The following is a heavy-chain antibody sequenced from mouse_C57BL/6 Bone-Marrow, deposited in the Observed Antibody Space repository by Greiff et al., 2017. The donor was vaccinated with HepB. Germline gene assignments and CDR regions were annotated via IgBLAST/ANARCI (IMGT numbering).Heavy chain of an antibody. V-gene: IGHV1-85*01. J-gene: IGHJ3*01. D-gene: IGHD2-4*01. CDR2: IYPRDGST. CDR1: GYTFTSYD. Sequence: QVQLQQSGPELVKPGASVKLSCKASGYTFTSYDINWVKQRPGQGLEWIGGIYPRDGSTKYNEKFKGKATLTVDTSSSTAYMELHSLTTEDSAVYFCTRDDYDWAWFAYGGQGTLVTVSA. CDR3: TRDDYDWAWFAY.